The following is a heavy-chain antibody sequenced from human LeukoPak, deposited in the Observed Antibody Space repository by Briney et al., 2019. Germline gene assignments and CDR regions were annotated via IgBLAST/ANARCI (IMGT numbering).Heavy chain of an antibody. D-gene: IGHD6-19*01. J-gene: IGHJ4*02. CDR2: IIPILGIA. Sequence: SVKVSCKASGGTFSSYAISWVRQAPGQGLEWMGRIIPILGIANYAQKFQGRVTITADKSTSTAYMELSSLRSEDTAVYYCARGERIAVALIDYWGQGTLVTVSS. V-gene: IGHV1-69*04. CDR1: GGTFSSYA. CDR3: ARGERIAVALIDY.